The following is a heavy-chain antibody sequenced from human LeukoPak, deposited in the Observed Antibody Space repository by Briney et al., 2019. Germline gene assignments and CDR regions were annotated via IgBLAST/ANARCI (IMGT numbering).Heavy chain of an antibody. J-gene: IGHJ4*02. D-gene: IGHD4-17*01. CDR2: IYWNDDK. V-gene: IGHV2-5*01. Sequence: SGPTLVKPTQTLTLTCTFSGFSLSTSGVGVGCIRQPPGKALEWLALIYWNDDKRYSPSLKSRVTITKDTSKNQVVLTMTNMDPVDTATYYCAHRRREGTVTTGFDYWGQGTLVTVSS. CDR1: GFSLSTSGVG. CDR3: AHRRREGTVTTGFDY.